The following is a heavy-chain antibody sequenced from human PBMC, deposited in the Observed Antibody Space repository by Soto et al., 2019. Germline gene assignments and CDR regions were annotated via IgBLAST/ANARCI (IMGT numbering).Heavy chain of an antibody. CDR1: GYTLTAYY. V-gene: IGHV1-46*01. D-gene: IGHD3-10*02. CDR2: VNPGDGST. CDR3: ARSYVQNRPIDY. J-gene: IGHJ4*02. Sequence: ASVKVSCKASGYTLTAYYINWVRQAPGQGREWMGIVNPGDGSTRYAQMLQDRVTMVRDTSTSTIYMELSSPRPEETAVYYCARSYVQNRPIDYWGQGTLVTVSS.